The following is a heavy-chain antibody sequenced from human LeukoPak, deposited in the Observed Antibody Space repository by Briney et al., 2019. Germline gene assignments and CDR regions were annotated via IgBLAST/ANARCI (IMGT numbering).Heavy chain of an antibody. J-gene: IGHJ4*02. CDR3: ASLVRGVILCFDY. CDR1: GYTLTELS. D-gene: IGHD3-10*01. CDR2: FDPEDGET. Sequence: GASVKVSCKVSGYTLTELSMHWVRQAPGKGLEWMGGFDPEDGETIYAQKFQGRVTMTEDTSTDTAYMELSSMRSEDTAVYYCASLVRGVILCFDYWGQGTLVTVSS. V-gene: IGHV1-24*01.